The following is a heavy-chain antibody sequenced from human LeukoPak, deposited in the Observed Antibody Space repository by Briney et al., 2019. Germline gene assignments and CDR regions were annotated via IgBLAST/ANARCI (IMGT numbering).Heavy chain of an antibody. CDR1: GYTFTSYG. J-gene: IGHJ4*02. V-gene: IGHV1-18*01. Sequence: ASVKVSCKASGYTFTSYGISWVRQAPGQGLEWMGWISAYNGNTNYAQKLQGRVTMTTDTSTSTAYMELRSLRSDDTAVYYCARLLLWFGGLSQAFDYWGQGTLVTVSS. CDR3: ARLLLWFGGLSQAFDY. CDR2: ISAYNGNT. D-gene: IGHD3-10*01.